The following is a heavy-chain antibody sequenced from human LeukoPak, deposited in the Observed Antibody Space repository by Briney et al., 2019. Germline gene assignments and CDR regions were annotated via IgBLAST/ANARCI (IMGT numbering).Heavy chain of an antibody. D-gene: IGHD3-10*01. Sequence: PGGSQRLSCAASGFTFSSYAMHWVRQAPGKGLEWVAVISYDGSNKYYADSVKGRFTISRDNSKNTLYLQMNSLRAEDTAVYYCARGADYYGSGSYDYWGQGTLVTVSS. V-gene: IGHV3-30-3*01. J-gene: IGHJ4*02. CDR1: GFTFSSYA. CDR2: ISYDGSNK. CDR3: ARGADYYGSGSYDY.